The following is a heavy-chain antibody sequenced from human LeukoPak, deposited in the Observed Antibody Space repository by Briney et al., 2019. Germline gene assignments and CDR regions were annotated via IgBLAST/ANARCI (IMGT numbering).Heavy chain of an antibody. CDR2: IRYDGSNK. J-gene: IGHJ2*01. Sequence: GGSLRHSCAASGLTFSNYGMHWVRQAPGKGLEWVAFIRYDGSNKYYADSVKGRFTISRDNSKNTLYLQMNSLRPEDTAVYYCAKDRVTGDMRYFDLWGRGTLVTVSS. CDR1: GLTFSNYG. D-gene: IGHD7-27*01. V-gene: IGHV3-30*02. CDR3: AKDRVTGDMRYFDL.